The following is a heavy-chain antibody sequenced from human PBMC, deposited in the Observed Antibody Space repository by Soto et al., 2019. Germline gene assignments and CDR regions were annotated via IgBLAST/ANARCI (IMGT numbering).Heavy chain of an antibody. CDR1: GYRFTNYW. Sequence: GESLKISCEGSGYRFTNYWIGWVRQMPGKGLEWMGIIYPGDPETRYSPSFEGRVTISVDTSINTAYAQWSGLQASDTAIYYCARQRLWGTSGYYYFENWGQGTLVTVSS. CDR3: ARQRLWGTSGYYYFEN. V-gene: IGHV5-51*01. D-gene: IGHD3-22*01. J-gene: IGHJ4*02. CDR2: IYPGDPET.